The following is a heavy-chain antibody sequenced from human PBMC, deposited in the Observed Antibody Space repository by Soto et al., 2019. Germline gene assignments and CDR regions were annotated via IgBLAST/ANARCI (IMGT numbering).Heavy chain of an antibody. J-gene: IGHJ5*02. Sequence: SETLSLTCTVSGGSITSYNWNWLRQPTGKALEWIGYVYNSGSTNYNPSLKSRVTISVDTSKNQFSLKVNSVTAADTAVYYCARRAVVAVTGSLDNWLDPWGQGILVTVS. V-gene: IGHV4-59*01. CDR1: GGSITSYN. D-gene: IGHD2-21*01. CDR3: ARRAVVAVTGSLDNWLDP. CDR2: VYNSGST.